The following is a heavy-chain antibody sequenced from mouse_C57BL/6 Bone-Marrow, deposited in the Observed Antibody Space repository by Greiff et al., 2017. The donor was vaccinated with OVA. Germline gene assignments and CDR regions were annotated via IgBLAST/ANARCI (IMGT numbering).Heavy chain of an antibody. J-gene: IGHJ2*01. Sequence: VQVVESGPELVKPGASVKISCKASGYTFTDYYINWVKQRPGQGLEWFGWIYPGSGNTKYNEKFKGKATLTVDTSSSTAYMQLSSLTSEDSAVYFGARGDWDYFDYWGQGTTLTVSS. V-gene: IGHV1-84*01. D-gene: IGHD4-1*01. CDR1: GYTFTDYY. CDR3: ARGDWDYFDY. CDR2: IYPGSGNT.